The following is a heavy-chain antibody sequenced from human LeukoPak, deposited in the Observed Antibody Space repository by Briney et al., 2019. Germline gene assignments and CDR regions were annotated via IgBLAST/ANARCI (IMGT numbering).Heavy chain of an antibody. J-gene: IGHJ4*02. D-gene: IGHD2-21*02. Sequence: SETLSLTCAVSGDSISGHPWSWIRQPPGKGLDYIGFIDYNGYTNYNPSLKSRATISADTSKNQLSLNLNSVTSADAAVYYCARLAKCDGDCYSFDFWGQGILVAVSS. CDR1: GDSISGHP. CDR2: IDYNGYT. CDR3: ARLAKCDGDCYSFDF. V-gene: IGHV4-59*11.